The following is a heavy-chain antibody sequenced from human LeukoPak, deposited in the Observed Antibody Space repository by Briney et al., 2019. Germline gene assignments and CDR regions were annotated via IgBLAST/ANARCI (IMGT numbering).Heavy chain of an antibody. CDR1: GGSISSYY. D-gene: IGHD3-9*01. CDR2: IYTSGST. CDR3: ARDVLRYFDWELDY. J-gene: IGHJ4*02. Sequence: PSEILSLTCTVSGGSISSYYWSWIRQPAGKGLEWIGRIYTSGSTNYNPSLKSRVTMSVDTSKNQFSLKLSSVTAADTAVYYCARDVLRYFDWELDYWGQGTLVTVSS. V-gene: IGHV4-4*07.